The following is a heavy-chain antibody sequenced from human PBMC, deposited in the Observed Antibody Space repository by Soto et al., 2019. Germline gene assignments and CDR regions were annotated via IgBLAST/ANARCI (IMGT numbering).Heavy chain of an antibody. J-gene: IGHJ6*03. Sequence: EVQLVESGGGLVQPGGSLRLSCAASGFTFSEHYMDWVRQAPGKGLEWVGRTRDKTDSYSTEYAASVKGRFTISRDDSKNSLYLQMNSLRTEDTAVSFCARGPPRGTCRGAACSGDFFYHYMDVWGKGTMVTVSS. D-gene: IGHD2-15*01. CDR2: TRDKTDSYST. CDR3: ARGPPRGTCRGAACSGDFFYHYMDV. CDR1: GFTFSEHY. V-gene: IGHV3-72*01.